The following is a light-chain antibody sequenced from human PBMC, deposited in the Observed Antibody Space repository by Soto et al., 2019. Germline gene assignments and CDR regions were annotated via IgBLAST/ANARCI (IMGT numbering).Light chain of an antibody. CDR3: SSYTSSSILYV. CDR2: EVT. Sequence: QSVLTQPASVSGSPGQSITISCTGTSSDVGRYNYVSWHQQHPGKAPKLIIYEVTNRASGVSNRFSASKSGNTASLTISGLQAEDEADYYCSSYTSSSILYVFGTGTKVTVL. J-gene: IGLJ1*01. CDR1: SSDVGRYNY. V-gene: IGLV2-14*01.